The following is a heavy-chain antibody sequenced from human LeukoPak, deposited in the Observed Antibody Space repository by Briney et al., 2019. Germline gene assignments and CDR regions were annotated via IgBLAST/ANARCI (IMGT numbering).Heavy chain of an antibody. J-gene: IGHJ6*03. Sequence: ASVKVSCKASGYTFTSYDINWGRQATGQGLEWMGWMNPNSGNTGYAQKFQGRVTMTRNTSISTAYMELSSLRSEDTAVYYCARRGAYSYGRGTYYYYYYMDVWGKGTTVTISS. CDR1: GYTFTSYD. D-gene: IGHD5-18*01. CDR3: ARRGAYSYGRGTYYYYYYMDV. V-gene: IGHV1-8*01. CDR2: MNPNSGNT.